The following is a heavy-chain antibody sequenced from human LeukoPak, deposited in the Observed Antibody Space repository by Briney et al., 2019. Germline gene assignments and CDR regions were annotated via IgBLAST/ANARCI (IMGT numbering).Heavy chain of an antibody. CDR1: NGSISGYY. CDR3: ARHGSYYFWFDP. V-gene: IGHV4-59*04. Sequence: SETLSLTCTVSNGSISGYYWSWIRQPPGRGLEWIGSIFNSGTTYYNPSLKSRVTISVDTSKNQFSLKLNSVTAADTAVYYCARHGSYYFWFDPWGQGTLVTVSS. D-gene: IGHD1-26*01. CDR2: IFNSGTT. J-gene: IGHJ5*02.